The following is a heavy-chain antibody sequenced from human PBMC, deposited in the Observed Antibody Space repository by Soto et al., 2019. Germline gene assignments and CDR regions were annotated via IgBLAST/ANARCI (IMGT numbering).Heavy chain of an antibody. D-gene: IGHD2-15*01. CDR1: GGTFSSYT. CDR3: SRGAGGYCSGGSCYSLSD. J-gene: IGHJ4*02. Sequence: QVQLVQSGAEVKKPGSSVKVSCKASGGTFSSYTISWVRQAPGQGLEWMGRIIPILGTANYAQKFQGRVTITADKSTSTAYMELSSLRSEDTAVYYWSRGAGGYCSGGSCYSLSDWGQGTLVTVSS. V-gene: IGHV1-69*08. CDR2: IIPILGTA.